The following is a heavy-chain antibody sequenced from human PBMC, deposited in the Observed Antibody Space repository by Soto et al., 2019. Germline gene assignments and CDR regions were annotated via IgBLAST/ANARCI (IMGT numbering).Heavy chain of an antibody. Sequence: QVQLQESGPGLVRPSGALSVTCAVSGDSISRSHWWSWVRQSPGKGLEWIGEISHSGITNYNPSLKSRVTISGDKSNNQLSLKFTSVTAADTAVYYWARVRYDRSGFDHWGQGTLVSVSS. CDR2: ISHSGIT. V-gene: IGHV4-4*02. D-gene: IGHD3-22*01. J-gene: IGHJ4*02. CDR1: GDSISRSHW. CDR3: ARVRYDRSGFDH.